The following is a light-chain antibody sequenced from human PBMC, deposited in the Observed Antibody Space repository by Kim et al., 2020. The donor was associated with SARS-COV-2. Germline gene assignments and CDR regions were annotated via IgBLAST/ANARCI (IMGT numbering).Light chain of an antibody. V-gene: IGLV2-8*01. J-gene: IGLJ3*02. CDR2: DVS. CDR1: SSDFGSYNF. CDR3: ISYAGNDNMV. Sequence: GHSVTFSCTVTSSDFGSYNFVSWYQQHPGKAPKLILQDVSERPSGVPDRYSGSKSGNTASLTVSGLLPEDEAAYFCISYAGNDNMVIGGGTQLTVL.